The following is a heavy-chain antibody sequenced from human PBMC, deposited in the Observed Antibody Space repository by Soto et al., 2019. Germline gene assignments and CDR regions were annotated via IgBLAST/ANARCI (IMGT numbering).Heavy chain of an antibody. J-gene: IGHJ4*02. D-gene: IGHD5-18*01. CDR1: GGSISSGDYY. V-gene: IGHV4-30-4*01. Sequence: PSETLSITFTVSGGSISSGDYYWSWIRQPPGKGLEWIGYIYYSGSTYYNPSLKSRVTISVDTSKNQFSLKLSSVTAADTAVYYCARGTAMAQYFDYWGQGTLVTVSS. CDR3: ARGTAMAQYFDY. CDR2: IYYSGST.